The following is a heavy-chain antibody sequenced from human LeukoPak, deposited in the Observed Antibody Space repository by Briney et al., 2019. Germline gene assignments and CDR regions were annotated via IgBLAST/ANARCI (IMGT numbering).Heavy chain of an antibody. CDR1: GGTFSIYA. Sequence: SVKVSCTASGGTFSIYAISWVRQAPGQGLEWMGRIIPILGIANYAQKSQGRVTITADKSTSTAYMELSSLRSEDTAVYYCARVQTYVSNWFDPWGQGTLVTVSS. V-gene: IGHV1-69*04. D-gene: IGHD3-16*01. CDR3: ARVQTYVSNWFDP. CDR2: IIPILGIA. J-gene: IGHJ5*02.